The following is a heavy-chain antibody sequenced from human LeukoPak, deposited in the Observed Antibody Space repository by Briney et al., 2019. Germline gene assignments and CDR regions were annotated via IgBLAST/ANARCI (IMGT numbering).Heavy chain of an antibody. D-gene: IGHD3-3*01. J-gene: IGHJ4*02. Sequence: PGASLRLSCAASGFTFSSYAMSWVRQAPGKGLEWVSAISGSGGSTYYADSVKGRFTISRDNSKNTLYLQMNGLRAEDTAVYYCAKGPSGDFWSGYYISGTYFDYWGQGTLVTVSS. CDR1: GFTFSSYA. V-gene: IGHV3-23*01. CDR3: AKGPSGDFWSGYYISGTYFDY. CDR2: ISGSGGST.